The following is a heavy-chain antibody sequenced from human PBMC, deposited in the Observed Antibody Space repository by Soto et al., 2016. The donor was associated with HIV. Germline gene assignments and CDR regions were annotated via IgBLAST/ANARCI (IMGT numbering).Heavy chain of an antibody. J-gene: IGHJ4*02. Sequence: EVQLLESGGGLVQPGRSLRLSCAASGSTFNIHAMSWVRQAPGKGLEWVSSISISGTSTYYTDSVKGRFTISRDNSKSTLYLQMSSLRGEDTALYYCAREETPNNYWGREPWSPSPQ. CDR1: GSTFNIHA. CDR2: ISISGTST. V-gene: IGHV3-23*01. CDR3: AREETPNNY.